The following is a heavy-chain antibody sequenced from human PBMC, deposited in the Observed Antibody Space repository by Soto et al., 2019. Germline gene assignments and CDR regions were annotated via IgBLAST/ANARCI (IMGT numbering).Heavy chain of an antibody. CDR2: IYSNGNT. D-gene: IGHD3-16*01. J-gene: IGHJ4*02. CDR3: ASVTFGGVVLAH. Sequence: SQTLSLTCTLPPASFSKYYWSWIRQPPGKGLEWIGSIYSNGNTNYNPSLKRRVTISIDTSKRQISLNLTSVTDADTAVYYCASVTFGGVVLAHWGQGTLVTVSS. V-gene: IGHV4-59*01. CDR1: PASFSKYY.